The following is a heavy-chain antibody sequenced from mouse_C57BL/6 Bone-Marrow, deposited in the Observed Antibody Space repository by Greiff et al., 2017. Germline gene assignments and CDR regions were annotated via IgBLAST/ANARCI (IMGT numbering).Heavy chain of an antibody. D-gene: IGHD1-1*01. CDR1: GYTFTSYW. Sequence: QVQLKQPGAELVMPGASVKLSCKASGYTFTSYWMHWVQQRPGQGLEWIGEIDPSDSYTNYNQKFKGKSTLTVDKSSSTAYMQLSSLTSEDSAVYYCARQTTVVDYYAMDYWGQGTSVTVSS. V-gene: IGHV1-69*01. J-gene: IGHJ4*01. CDR3: ARQTTVVDYYAMDY. CDR2: IDPSDSYT.